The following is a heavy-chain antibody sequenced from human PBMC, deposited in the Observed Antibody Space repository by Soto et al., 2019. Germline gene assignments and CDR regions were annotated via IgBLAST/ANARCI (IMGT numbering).Heavy chain of an antibody. CDR1: GGSISSGGYS. V-gene: IGHV4-30-2*01. CDR3: ARTNHNWFDP. J-gene: IGHJ5*02. CDR2: FYHSGST. Sequence: SETLSLTCAVSGGSISSGGYSWSWIRQPPGKGLEWIGYFYHSGSTYYNPSLKSRVTISVDRSKNQFSVKLNSVTAADTAVYYCARTNHNWFDPWGQGTLVTLSS.